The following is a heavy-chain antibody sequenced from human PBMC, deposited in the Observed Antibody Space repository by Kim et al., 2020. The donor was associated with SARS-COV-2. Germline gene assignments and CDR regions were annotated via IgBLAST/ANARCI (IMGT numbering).Heavy chain of an antibody. CDR3: ARDKGGNYYDSSGYHSDF. Sequence: ASVKVSCKTSGYTFSSYGISWVRQAPGQGLEWMGWVSAYTGNSYYAQKFQGRVTMTTDTLTNTAYMELRSLRSDDTAVYYCARDKGGNYYDSSGYHSDFWGQGTLVTVSS. J-gene: IGHJ4*02. V-gene: IGHV1-18*01. CDR1: GYTFSSYG. CDR2: VSAYTGNS. D-gene: IGHD3-22*01.